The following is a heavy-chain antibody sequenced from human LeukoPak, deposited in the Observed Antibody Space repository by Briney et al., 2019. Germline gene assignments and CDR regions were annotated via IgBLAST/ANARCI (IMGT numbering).Heavy chain of an antibody. V-gene: IGHV3-30-3*01. D-gene: IGHD3-22*01. CDR3: ARGSVIVVDY. J-gene: IGHJ4*02. Sequence: PGGSLRLSCAASGFTFSSYAMHWVRQAPGKGLEWVAVISYDGSNKYYADSVKGRFTISRDNSKNTLYLQMNSLRAEGTAVYYCARGSVIVVDYWGQGTLVTVSS. CDR2: ISYDGSNK. CDR1: GFTFSSYA.